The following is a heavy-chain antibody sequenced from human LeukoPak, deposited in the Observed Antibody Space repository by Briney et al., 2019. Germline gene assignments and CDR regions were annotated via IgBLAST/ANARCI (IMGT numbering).Heavy chain of an antibody. CDR1: GFSFSSHY. CDR2: ISSSGGYI. V-gene: IGHV3-21*01. J-gene: IGHJ4*02. Sequence: NPGGSLRLSCAASGFSFSSHYMNWVHQAPGKGLEWVSSISSSGGYIYSADSVKGRFTISRDNVKNSVYLHMNSLRAEDTAVYYCARTYNGSSHFDYWGQGTLVTVSS. D-gene: IGHD1-26*01. CDR3: ARTYNGSSHFDY.